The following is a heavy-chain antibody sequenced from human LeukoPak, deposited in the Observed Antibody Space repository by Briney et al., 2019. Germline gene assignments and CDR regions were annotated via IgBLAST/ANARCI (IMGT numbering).Heavy chain of an antibody. J-gene: IGHJ4*02. CDR2: IYDSGTT. Sequence: SETPSLTCSVSGGAITTYYWSWIRQPPGKGLEWTGYIYDSGTTNYNPSLRSRVTISLDTSKTQFSLKLSSVTAADTAVYHCARGDITCRLCFDYWGQGTLVTVSS. CDR3: ARGDITCRLCFDY. D-gene: IGHD2-15*01. V-gene: IGHV4-59*01. CDR1: GGAITTYY.